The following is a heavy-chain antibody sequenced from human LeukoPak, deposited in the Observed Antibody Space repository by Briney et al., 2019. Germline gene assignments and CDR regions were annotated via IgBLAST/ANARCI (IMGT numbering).Heavy chain of an antibody. V-gene: IGHV5-51*04. CDR1: GYSFTSYW. CDR2: IYPGDSDT. D-gene: IGHD2-2*01. Sequence: GESLKISCKGSGYSFTSYWIGWVRQMPGKGLEWMGIIYPGDSDTRYSPSFQGQVTISADKPISTAYLQWSSLKASDTAMYYCARVVVPAAMGNWFDPWGQGTLVTVSS. CDR3: ARVVVPAAMGNWFDP. J-gene: IGHJ5*02.